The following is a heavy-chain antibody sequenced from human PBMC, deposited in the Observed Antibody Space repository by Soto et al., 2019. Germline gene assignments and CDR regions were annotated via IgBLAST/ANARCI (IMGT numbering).Heavy chain of an antibody. J-gene: IGHJ4*02. D-gene: IGHD6-19*01. CDR2: IDDSGKV. CDR1: GGSISGSPYH. V-gene: IGHV4-39*02. Sequence: SETLSLTCSVSGGSISGSPYHWGWIRQPPGKGLEWIGSIDDSGKVYYNPSLTGRATLFVDTSRNRFSLNLDSVTAADTAVYYCAIPPPIEVAGPDYWGQGTLVTVSS. CDR3: AIPPPIEVAGPDY.